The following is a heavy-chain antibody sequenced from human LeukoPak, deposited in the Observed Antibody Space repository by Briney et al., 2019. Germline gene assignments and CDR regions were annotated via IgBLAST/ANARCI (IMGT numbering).Heavy chain of an antibody. Sequence: GRSLRLSCAPSALTFSSYAIRCVRQAPRNWLEWVSAISGGGGSTFYADSVKGRFTISRDTSKNTLYLQMNTLRAEDTAVYYCVRSAASGYYYYVGVRGRGTTVSVSS. CDR3: VRSAASGYYYYVGV. J-gene: IGHJ6*03. CDR1: ALTFSSYA. CDR2: ISGGGGST. D-gene: IGHD3-10*01. V-gene: IGHV3-23*01.